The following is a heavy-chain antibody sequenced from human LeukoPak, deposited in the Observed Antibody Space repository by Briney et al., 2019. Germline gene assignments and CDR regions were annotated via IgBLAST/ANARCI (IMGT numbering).Heavy chain of an antibody. V-gene: IGHV1-2*02. D-gene: IGHD6-19*01. Sequence: ASVKVSCKASGYTFTGYYMHWVRQALGQGLEWMGWINPNSGGTNYAQKFQGRVTMTRDTSISTAYMELSRLRSDDTAVYYCARWYSSGWSGFDYWGQGTLVTVSS. J-gene: IGHJ4*02. CDR1: GYTFTGYY. CDR3: ARWYSSGWSGFDY. CDR2: INPNSGGT.